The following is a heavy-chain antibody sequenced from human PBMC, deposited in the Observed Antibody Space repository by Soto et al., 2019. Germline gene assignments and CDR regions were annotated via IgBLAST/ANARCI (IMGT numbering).Heavy chain of an antibody. J-gene: IGHJ6*02. CDR3: ARQSGSGRSYYYYGMDV. CDR2: IYYSRST. Sequence: SETLSLTCTVSGGSISSYYWSWIRQPPGKGLEWIGYIYYSRSTNYNPSLKSRVTISVDTSKNQFSLKLSSVTAADTAVYYCARQSGSGRSYYYYGMDVWGQGTTVTVSS. CDR1: GGSISSYY. D-gene: IGHD3-10*01. V-gene: IGHV4-59*01.